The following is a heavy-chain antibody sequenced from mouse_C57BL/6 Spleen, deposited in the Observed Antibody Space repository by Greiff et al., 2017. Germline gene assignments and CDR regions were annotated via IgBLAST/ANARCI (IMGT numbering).Heavy chain of an antibody. CDR3: ARSNYGSTSWFAY. CDR1: GFNIKDYY. CDR2: IDPEDGAT. V-gene: IGHV14-2*01. Sequence: EVQLQQSGAELVKPGASVKLSCTASGFNIKDYYMHWVKQRTEQGLEWIGRIDPEDGATKYAPKVQGKATITADTSSNTAYLQLSSLTSEDTAVYYCARSNYGSTSWFAYWGQGTLVTVSA. J-gene: IGHJ3*01. D-gene: IGHD1-1*01.